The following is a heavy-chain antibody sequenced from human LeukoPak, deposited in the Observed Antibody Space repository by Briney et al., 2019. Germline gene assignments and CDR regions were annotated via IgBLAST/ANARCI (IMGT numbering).Heavy chain of an antibody. J-gene: IGHJ3*02. CDR3: ARELKGAFDI. CDR2: IIPIFGTA. Sequence: ASVKVSCKASGGTFSSYAISWVRQAPGQGLEWMGGIIPIFGTANYAQKFQGRVTITADESTSTAYMELSSPRSEDTAVYYCARELKGAFDIWGQGTMVTVSS. V-gene: IGHV1-69*13. CDR1: GGTFSSYA.